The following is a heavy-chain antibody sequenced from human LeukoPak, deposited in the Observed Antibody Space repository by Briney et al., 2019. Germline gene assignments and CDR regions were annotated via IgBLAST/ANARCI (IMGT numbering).Heavy chain of an antibody. J-gene: IGHJ4*02. CDR3: AAVGHESRVGFY. V-gene: IGHV4-34*01. CDR1: GGSFSGYY. CDR2: INHSGST. Sequence: SETLSLTCAVYGGSFSGYYWSWIRQPPGKGLEWIGEINHSGSTNYNPSLKSRVTISVDTSKNQFSLKLSSVTAADTAVYYCAAVGHESRVGFYWGQGTLVTVSS. D-gene: IGHD5-24*01.